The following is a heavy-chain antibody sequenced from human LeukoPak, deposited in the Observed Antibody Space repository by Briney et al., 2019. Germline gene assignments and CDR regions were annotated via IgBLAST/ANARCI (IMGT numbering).Heavy chain of an antibody. Sequence: GGSLRLSCAASGFTFSSSWMHWVRQAAGKGLVWVSGINSDGSNTRYADSVKGRFTISRDNAKNTLYLQMNSLRVEDAAVYYCVRGYDYWGQGTLVTVSS. V-gene: IGHV3-74*01. J-gene: IGHJ4*02. CDR3: VRGYDY. CDR2: INSDGSNT. CDR1: GFTFSSSW. D-gene: IGHD1-1*01.